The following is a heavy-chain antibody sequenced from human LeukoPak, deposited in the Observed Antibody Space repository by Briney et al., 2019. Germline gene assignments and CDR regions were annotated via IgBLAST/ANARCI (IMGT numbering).Heavy chain of an antibody. J-gene: IGHJ5*02. CDR3: ARGCSGGSCYDGYNWFDP. V-gene: IGHV3-48*01. Sequence: GGSLRLSCRSSGFTFSSYSMNWVRQAPGKGLEWVSYISSSSNPIYYADSVKGRFIISRDNAKNSLYLQMNSLRVEDTAVYYRARGCSGGSCYDGYNWFDPWGQGTLVTVSS. CDR2: ISSSSNPI. D-gene: IGHD2-15*01. CDR1: GFTFSSYS.